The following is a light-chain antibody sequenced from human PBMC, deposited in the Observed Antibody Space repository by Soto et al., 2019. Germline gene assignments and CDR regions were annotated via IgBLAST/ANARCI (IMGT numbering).Light chain of an antibody. CDR1: SGDVGGYNY. CDR2: EVS. CDR3: SSYSISTTLVL. J-gene: IGLJ2*01. V-gene: IGLV2-14*01. Sequence: QSALTQPASVSGSPGQSITISCTGTSGDVGGYNYVSWYQQHPGKAPKLVIYEVSNRPSGVSNRFSGSKSGNTASLTISGLQPEDEAEYFCSSYSISTTLVLFGGGTKVTVL.